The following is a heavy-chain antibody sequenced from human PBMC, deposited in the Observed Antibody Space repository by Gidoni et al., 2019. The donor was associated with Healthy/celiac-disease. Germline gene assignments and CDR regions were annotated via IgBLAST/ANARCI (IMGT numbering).Heavy chain of an antibody. V-gene: IGHV5-10-1*03. J-gene: IGHJ5*02. Sequence: EVPLVQSGAEVKKPGESLRSSCKGSEYSFPSYWISWVRQMPGKGLEWLGSIDPSDSYTNYSPSFQGHVTISADKAISTAYLQWSSLKASDTAMYYCARRNGAIEGGFDPWGQGTLVTVS. CDR2: IDPSDSYT. CDR3: ARRNGAIEGGFDP. CDR1: EYSFPSYW. D-gene: IGHD2-8*01.